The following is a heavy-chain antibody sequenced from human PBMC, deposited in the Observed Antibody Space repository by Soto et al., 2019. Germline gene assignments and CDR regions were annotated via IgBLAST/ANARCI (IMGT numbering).Heavy chain of an antibody. D-gene: IGHD1-1*01. CDR2: IIPIFGTA. Sequence: QVQLVQSGAAVKKPGSSVKVSCKASGGTFSSYAISWVRQAPGLGLDWMGGIIPIFGTANYAQKFQGRVTITADESTSPAYMERRSLSSEDTAVYYCAREEGRDVYNPADRDSCDIWGQGTMGTVSS. CDR1: GGTFSSYA. J-gene: IGHJ3*02. CDR3: AREEGRDVYNPADRDSCDI. V-gene: IGHV1-69*01.